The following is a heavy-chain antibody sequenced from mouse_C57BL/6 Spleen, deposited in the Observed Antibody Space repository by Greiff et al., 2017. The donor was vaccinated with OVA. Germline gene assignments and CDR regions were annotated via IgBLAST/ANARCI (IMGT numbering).Heavy chain of an antibody. CDR1: GFTFSDYG. J-gene: IGHJ2*01. CDR3: ARTLRSNFDD. Sequence: EVMLVESGGGLVKPGGSLKLSCAASGFTFSDYGMHWVRQAPEKGLEWVAYISSGSSTIYYADTVKGRFTVSRDNAKNTLYLQMTSLRSEDTAMYYCARTLRSNFDDWGQGTTLTVSS. V-gene: IGHV5-17*01. CDR2: ISSGSSTI.